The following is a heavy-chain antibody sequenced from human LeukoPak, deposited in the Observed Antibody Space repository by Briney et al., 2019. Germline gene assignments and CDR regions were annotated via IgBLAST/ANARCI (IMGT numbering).Heavy chain of an antibody. CDR1: GYTFSSYA. CDR3: VRDSVNWETPDH. J-gene: IGHJ4*01. V-gene: IGHV1-18*01. D-gene: IGHD1-26*01. CDR2: ISAYNGNT. Sequence: ASVKVSCKASGYTFSSYAISWVRQAPGQGLEWMGWISAYNGNTNYAQKLQGRVFMTTDTSTSTAYMELRSLRSDDTAVYYCVRDSVNWETPDHWGHGTLVTVSS.